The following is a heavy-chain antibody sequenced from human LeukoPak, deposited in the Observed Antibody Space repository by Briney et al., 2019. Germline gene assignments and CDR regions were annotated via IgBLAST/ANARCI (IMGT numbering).Heavy chain of an antibody. J-gene: IGHJ4*02. CDR2: IYSGGST. D-gene: IGHD2-2*01. CDR1: GFTVSSNY. V-gene: IGHV3-53*01. Sequence: GGSLRLSCAASGFTVSSNYMSWVRQAPGKGLEWVSVIYSGGSTYYADSVKGRFTISRDNSKNTLYLQMNSLRAEDTAVYYCAARDCSITACSAGVFDYWGQGTLVTVSS. CDR3: AARDCSITACSAGVFDY.